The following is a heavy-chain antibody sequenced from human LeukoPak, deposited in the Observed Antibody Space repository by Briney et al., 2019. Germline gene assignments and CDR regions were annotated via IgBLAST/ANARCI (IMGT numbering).Heavy chain of an antibody. D-gene: IGHD3-10*01. CDR2: ISGSGGST. CDR1: GFTFSSYA. J-gene: IGHJ4*02. Sequence: GGSLRLSCAASGFTFSSYAMSWVRQAPGKGLEWVSAISGSGGSTYYADSVKGRFTISRDNSKNTLYLQMNSLRAEDTAVYYRARYGSGSYFSYFDYWGQGTLVTVSS. V-gene: IGHV3-23*01. CDR3: ARYGSGSYFSYFDY.